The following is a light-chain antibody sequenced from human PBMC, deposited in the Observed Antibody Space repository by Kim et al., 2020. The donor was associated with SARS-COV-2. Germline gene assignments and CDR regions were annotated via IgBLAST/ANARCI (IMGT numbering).Light chain of an antibody. V-gene: IGKV1-6*01. Sequence: SSAVGYRVTITCRASQGIRTDLGWYQQKPGKAPELLIYAASSLHFGVPSRFSGSGSGTDFTLTISSLQPEDFATYYCLQDYNYPPTFGQGTKLEIK. CDR3: LQDYNYPPT. CDR2: AAS. CDR1: QGIRTD. J-gene: IGKJ2*01.